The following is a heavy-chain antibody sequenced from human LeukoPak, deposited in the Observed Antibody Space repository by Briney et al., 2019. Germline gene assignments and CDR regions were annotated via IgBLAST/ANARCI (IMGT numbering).Heavy chain of an antibody. CDR1: GGSISSGSYY. V-gene: IGHV4-61*02. CDR2: IYTSGST. Sequence: PSETLSLTCTVSGGSISSGSYYWSWIRQPAGKGLEWIGRIYTSGSTNYNPSLKSRVTISVDTSKNQFSLKLSSVTAADTAVYYCARESVDFRAVAGDYWGQGTLVTVSS. J-gene: IGHJ4*02. CDR3: ARESVDFRAVAGDY. D-gene: IGHD6-19*01.